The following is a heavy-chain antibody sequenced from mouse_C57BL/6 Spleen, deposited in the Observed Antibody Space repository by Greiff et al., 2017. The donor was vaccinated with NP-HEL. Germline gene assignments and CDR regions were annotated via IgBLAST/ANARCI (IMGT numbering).Heavy chain of an antibody. CDR1: GYTFTSYW. Sequence: QVPLQQPGAELVMPGASVKLSCKASGYTFTSYWMHWVKQRPIQGLEWIGNLDPSDSETPYNQKFKDKATLTVDKSSSTAYMQLSSLTSEDSAVYYCARSINYDAMDYWGQGTSVTGSS. CDR3: ARSINYDAMDY. V-gene: IGHV1-52*01. CDR2: LDPSDSET. D-gene: IGHD2-4*01. J-gene: IGHJ4*01.